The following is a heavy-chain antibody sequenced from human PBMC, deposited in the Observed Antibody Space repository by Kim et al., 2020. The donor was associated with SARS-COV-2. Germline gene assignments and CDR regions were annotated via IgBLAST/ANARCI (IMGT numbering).Heavy chain of an antibody. V-gene: IGHV3-21*01. CDR2: I. CDR3: ARAGAVNYCMDV. D-gene: IGHD3-3*01. J-gene: IGHJ6*02. Sequence: IYHADSATGRLTNSRHNVKNSLYRQLNSLRSEDAAVYYCARAGAVNYCMDVWGQGTTVTVSS.